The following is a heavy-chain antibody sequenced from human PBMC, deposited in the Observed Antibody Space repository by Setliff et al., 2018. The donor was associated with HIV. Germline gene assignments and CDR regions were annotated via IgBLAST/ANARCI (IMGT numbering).Heavy chain of an antibody. CDR1: GFTLSNYA. CDR2: ISYSTGYI. Sequence: GGSLRLSCAASGFTLSNYAMNWVRQAPGKGLEWVSSISYSTGYIYYADSVKGRFTISRDNSKNTLFLQVSSLRADDTAVYYCAKGYNADWYFFDYWGQGTLVTVSS. D-gene: IGHD1-20*01. J-gene: IGHJ4*02. CDR3: AKGYNADWYFFDY. V-gene: IGHV3-23*01.